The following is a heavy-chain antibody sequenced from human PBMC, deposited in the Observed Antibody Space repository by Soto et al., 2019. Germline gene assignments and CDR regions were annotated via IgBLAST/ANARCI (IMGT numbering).Heavy chain of an antibody. V-gene: IGHV3-48*01. Sequence: GGSLRLSCAASGFTFSTYDMSWVRQAPGKGLEWVSYISNSNSAIYYADSVKGRFTISRDDARNSLSLQMNSLRAEDTAVYFCARVMGAPLFDYWGQGTLVTVSS. CDR1: GFTFSTYD. D-gene: IGHD1-26*01. J-gene: IGHJ4*02. CDR2: ISNSNSAI. CDR3: ARVMGAPLFDY.